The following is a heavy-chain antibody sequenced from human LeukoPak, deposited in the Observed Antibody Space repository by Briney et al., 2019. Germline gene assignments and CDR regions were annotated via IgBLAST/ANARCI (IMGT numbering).Heavy chain of an antibody. CDR3: ARRLTQYDCFDP. D-gene: IGHD2-2*01. J-gene: IGHJ5*02. Sequence: SQSLSLTCAISGDSVSSNRAAWSWIRQSPSRGLEWLGRTYFRSQWITDYAIFVRSRIAINPDTSKNQFSLQLNSMTPEDTAVYYCARRLTQYDCFDPWGQGILVTVSS. CDR1: GDSVSSNRAA. V-gene: IGHV6-1*01. CDR2: TYFRSQWIT.